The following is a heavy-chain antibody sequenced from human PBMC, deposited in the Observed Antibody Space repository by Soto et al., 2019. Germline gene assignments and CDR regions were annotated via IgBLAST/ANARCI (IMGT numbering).Heavy chain of an antibody. V-gene: IGHV3-23*01. D-gene: IGHD3-9*01. Sequence: SGGSLRLSCAASGFTFSSYAMSWVRQAPGTGLEWVSGITGSGGRTYYAASVKGRFTISRDNSKNTLYLQMNSLRDEDTAVYYCARVYGTGYTFDYWGRGTLVTVSS. CDR2: ITGSGGRT. CDR1: GFTFSSYA. J-gene: IGHJ4*02. CDR3: ARVYGTGYTFDY.